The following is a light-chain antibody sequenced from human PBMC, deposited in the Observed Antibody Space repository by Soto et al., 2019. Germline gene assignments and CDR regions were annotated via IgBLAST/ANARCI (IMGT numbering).Light chain of an antibody. CDR3: QQRTDRPPWT. CDR1: QSIGLA. Sequence: EIVLTQSPATLSLSPGERATLSCRASQSIGLAIAWYQHKPGQAPRLLIFDASQRATGIPARFRGSGSGTDFTLSISSREPEEFAVYYCQQRTDRPPWTFGQGTKVESK. V-gene: IGKV3-11*01. CDR2: DAS. J-gene: IGKJ1*01.